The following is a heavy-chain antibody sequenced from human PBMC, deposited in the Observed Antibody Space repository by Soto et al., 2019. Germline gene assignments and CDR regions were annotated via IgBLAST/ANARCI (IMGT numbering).Heavy chain of an antibody. D-gene: IGHD6-19*01. V-gene: IGHV3-48*02. Sequence: GGSLRLSCAASGFTFSSYSMNWVSQAPGKGLEWFSYISSSSSTIYYADSVKGRFTISRDNAKNSLYLQMNSLRDEDTAVYYCARDRVSSGWYKGWGQGTLVTVSS. J-gene: IGHJ4*02. CDR1: GFTFSSYS. CDR2: ISSSSSTI. CDR3: ARDRVSSGWYKG.